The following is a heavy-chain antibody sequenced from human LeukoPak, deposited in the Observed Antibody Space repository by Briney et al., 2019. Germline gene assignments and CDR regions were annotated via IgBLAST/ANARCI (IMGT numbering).Heavy chain of an antibody. D-gene: IGHD6-6*01. Sequence: PGGSLRLSCAASGFTVSSNYMSWVRQAPGKGLEWVSAISGSGGSTYYADSVKGRFTISRDNSKNTLYLQMNSLRAEDTAVYYCAKDAGIAARPFDYWGQGTLVTVSS. J-gene: IGHJ4*02. CDR1: GFTVSSNY. CDR3: AKDAGIAARPFDY. V-gene: IGHV3-23*01. CDR2: ISGSGGST.